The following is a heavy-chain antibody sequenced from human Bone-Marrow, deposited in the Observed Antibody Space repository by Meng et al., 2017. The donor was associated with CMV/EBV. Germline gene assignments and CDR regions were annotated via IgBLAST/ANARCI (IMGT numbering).Heavy chain of an antibody. J-gene: IGHJ6*02. V-gene: IGHV4-39*07. CDR2: IYYSGST. Sequence: SETLSLTCTVSGGSISSSSYYWGWIRQPPGKGLEWIGSIYYSGSTYYNPSLKSRVTISVGTSKNQFSLKLSSVTAADTAVYYCSKDPSGSGYYYYGMDVWGQGTTVTVSS. CDR1: GGSISSSSYY. CDR3: SKDPSGSGYYYYGMDV. D-gene: IGHD3-22*01.